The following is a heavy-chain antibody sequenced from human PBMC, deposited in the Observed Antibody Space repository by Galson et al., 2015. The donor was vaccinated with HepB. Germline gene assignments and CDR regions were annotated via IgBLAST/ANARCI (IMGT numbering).Heavy chain of an antibody. V-gene: IGHV1-18*01. CDR1: RYTFTDYD. CDR2: FSAHSGNT. J-gene: IGHJ3*02. D-gene: IGHD2-21*01. CDR3: ARHSLVSVDALDI. Sequence: QSGAEVKKPGQSLKISCRASRYTFTDYDISWVQQAPGQGPEWLGWFSAHSGNTKYAQKFQGRVAMTRDTSTSTAYVELRSLRSDDTAIYCCARHSLVSVDALDIWGQGTMVTVSS.